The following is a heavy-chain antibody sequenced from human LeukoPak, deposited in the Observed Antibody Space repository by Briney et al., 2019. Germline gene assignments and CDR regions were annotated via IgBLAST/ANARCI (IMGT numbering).Heavy chain of an antibody. CDR2: ISSSSTK. Sequence: GGSLRLSCAASGFTFSDYYMTWIRQPPGKGLEWVSYISSSSTKYYADSVKGRFTISRDNAKRSMYLHMNSLRAEDTAVYYCARDYNLGQGTLVTVSS. V-gene: IGHV3-69-1*01. CDR1: GFTFSDYY. CDR3: ARDYN. J-gene: IGHJ4*02.